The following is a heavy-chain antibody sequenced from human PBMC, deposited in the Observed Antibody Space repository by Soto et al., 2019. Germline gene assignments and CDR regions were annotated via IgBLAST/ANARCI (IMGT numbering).Heavy chain of an antibody. J-gene: IGHJ4*02. V-gene: IGHV3-15*01. D-gene: IGHD2-2*02. CDR2: IKSKTDGGTT. Sequence: PGGSLRLSCAASGFTFSNAWMSWVRQAPGKGLEWVGRIKSKTDGGTTDYAAPVKGRFTISSDDSKNTLYLQMNSLKTEDTAFFYCTVRYCSSTSCYTPDDYWGQGTLVTVSS. CDR1: GFTFSNAW. CDR3: TVRYCSSTSCYTPDDY.